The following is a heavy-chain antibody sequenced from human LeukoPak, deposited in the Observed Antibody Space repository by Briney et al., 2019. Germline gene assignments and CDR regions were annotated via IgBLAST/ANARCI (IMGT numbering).Heavy chain of an antibody. CDR2: INSDGSTT. CDR3: ARETLINVDAFDI. D-gene: IGHD3-16*01. Sequence: GGSLRLSCAASGFTVSINYMSWVRQAPGKGLVWVSRINSDGSTTGYADSVKGRFTISRDNAKNTLYLQMNSLRAEDTAVYYCARETLINVDAFDIWGQGTMVTVSS. CDR1: GFTVSINY. J-gene: IGHJ3*02. V-gene: IGHV3-74*01.